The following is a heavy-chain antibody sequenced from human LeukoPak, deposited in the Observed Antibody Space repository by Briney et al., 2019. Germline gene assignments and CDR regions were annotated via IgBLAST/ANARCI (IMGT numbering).Heavy chain of an antibody. CDR3: ARQGAAGKYYYYYMDV. J-gene: IGHJ6*03. CDR2: IYPDDSNT. D-gene: IGHD6-13*01. Sequence: PGGSLKISCQGSGYNFPIYWIGWVRQMPGQGLEWMGIIYPDDSNTIYGPSFQGQVTISADKSINTAYLEWSSLKASDTAIYYCARQGAAGKYYYYYMDVWGKGTTVTVSS. V-gene: IGHV5-51*01. CDR1: GYNFPIYW.